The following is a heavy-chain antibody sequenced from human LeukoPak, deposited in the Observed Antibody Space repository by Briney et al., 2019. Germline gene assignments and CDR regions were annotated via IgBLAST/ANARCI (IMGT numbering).Heavy chain of an antibody. CDR2: IYYSGST. Sequence: SETLSLTCTVSGGSISSYYWSWIRQPPGKGLEWIGYIYYSGSTNYNPSLRSRVTISVDTSKNQFSLKLSSVTAADTAVYYCARVKGTSSFDYWGQGTLVTVSS. CDR3: ARVKGTSSFDY. V-gene: IGHV4-59*01. J-gene: IGHJ4*02. CDR1: GGSISSYY. D-gene: IGHD2-2*01.